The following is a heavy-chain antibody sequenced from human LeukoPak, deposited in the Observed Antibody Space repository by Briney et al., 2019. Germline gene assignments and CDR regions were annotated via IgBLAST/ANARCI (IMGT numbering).Heavy chain of an antibody. CDR2: ISAYNGNT. V-gene: IGHV1-18*01. J-gene: IGHJ6*03. CDR1: GYTFTSYG. Sequence: ASVKASCKASGYTFTSYGISWVRQAPGQGLEWMGWISAYNGNTNYAQKLQGRVTMTTDTSTSTAYKELRSLRSDDTAVYYCARAGAVLLWFGESYSYYYYYMDVWGKGTTVTVSS. CDR3: ARAGAVLLWFGESYSYYYYYMDV. D-gene: IGHD3-10*01.